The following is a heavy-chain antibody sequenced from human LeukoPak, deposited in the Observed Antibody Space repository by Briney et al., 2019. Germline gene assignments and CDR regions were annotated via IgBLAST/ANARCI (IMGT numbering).Heavy chain of an antibody. J-gene: IGHJ4*02. D-gene: IGHD5-12*01. CDR1: GYTFTCYF. CDR2: INPNSGAT. CDR3: ARDFGRYSGYDFDF. V-gene: IGHV1-2*02. Sequence: ASVTVSFKSSGYTFTCYFMHWMRQAPGQGLEWMAWINPNSGATNYAPKFQGRVTLTRDTSITTAYMELSRLRSDDTAVYYCARDFGRYSGYDFDFWGQGTLVTVSS.